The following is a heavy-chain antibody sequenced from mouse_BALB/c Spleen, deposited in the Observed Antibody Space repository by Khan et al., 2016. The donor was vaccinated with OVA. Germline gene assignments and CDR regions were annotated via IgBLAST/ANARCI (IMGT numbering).Heavy chain of an antibody. CDR2: ISYSGST. J-gene: IGHJ4*01. Sequence: EVQLQESGPGLVKPSQSLSLTCTVTGYSITSDYAWNWIRQFPGNKLEWMGYISYSGSTSYNPPLKSRISITRDTSKNQFFLQLNSVTTEDTATYYCARDYGSNYARDYGGQGNAVTESS. CDR3: ARDYGSNYARDY. V-gene: IGHV3-2*02. D-gene: IGHD1-1*01. CDR1: GYSITSDYA.